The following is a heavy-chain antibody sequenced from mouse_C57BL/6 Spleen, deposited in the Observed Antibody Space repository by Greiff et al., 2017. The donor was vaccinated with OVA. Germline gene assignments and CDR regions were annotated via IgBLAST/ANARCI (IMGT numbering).Heavy chain of an antibody. Sequence: EVQLQESGPGLVKPSPSLSLTCSVTGYSITSGYYWNWIRQFPGNKLEWLGYISYDGSNNYNQSLKNRISITGDTSKNQFFLKLNSVTTEDTATYYGARTSTTGVAEFAYWGQGTLVTVAA. J-gene: IGHJ3*01. V-gene: IGHV3-6*01. D-gene: IGHD1-1*01. CDR2: ISYDGSN. CDR1: GYSITSGYY. CDR3: ARTSTTGVAEFAY.